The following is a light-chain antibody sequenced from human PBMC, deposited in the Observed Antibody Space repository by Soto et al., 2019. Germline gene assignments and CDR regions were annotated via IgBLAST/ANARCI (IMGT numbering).Light chain of an antibody. Sequence: EIVVTQSPATLSVSPGERATLSCRASQSVSSNLAWYQQKPGQAPRLLIYGASTRATGLPARFSGSGSGTEFTLIISSLQSEDFAVYYCQQYDNWPLTFGGGTKVEIK. J-gene: IGKJ4*01. CDR3: QQYDNWPLT. V-gene: IGKV3-15*01. CDR2: GAS. CDR1: QSVSSN.